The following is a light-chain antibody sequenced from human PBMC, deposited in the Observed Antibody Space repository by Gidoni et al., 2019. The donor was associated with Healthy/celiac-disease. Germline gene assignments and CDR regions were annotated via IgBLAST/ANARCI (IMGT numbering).Light chain of an antibody. CDR3: QQPWT. Sequence: EIVLTQSPATLSLSPGERATLSCSASQSVSSYLAWYQQKPGQAPRLLIYDASNRATGIPARFSGSGSGTDFTLTISSLEPEDFAVYYCQQPWTFGQGTKVEIK. J-gene: IGKJ1*01. CDR1: QSVSSY. CDR2: DAS. V-gene: IGKV3-11*01.